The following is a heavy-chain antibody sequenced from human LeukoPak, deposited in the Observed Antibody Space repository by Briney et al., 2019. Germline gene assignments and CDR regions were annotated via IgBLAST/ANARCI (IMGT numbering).Heavy chain of an antibody. CDR2: ISGNGGST. CDR1: GFTFSSYA. V-gene: IGHV3-23*01. Sequence: GGSLRLSCAASGFTFSSYAMSWVRQAPGRGLEWVSAISGNGGSTYYADSVKGRFTISRDNSRNTLYLQMNSLRVEDTAVYYCAKDSGNRLYSYADLWGQGILVTVSS. D-gene: IGHD3-10*01. CDR3: AKDSGNRLYSYADL. J-gene: IGHJ5*02.